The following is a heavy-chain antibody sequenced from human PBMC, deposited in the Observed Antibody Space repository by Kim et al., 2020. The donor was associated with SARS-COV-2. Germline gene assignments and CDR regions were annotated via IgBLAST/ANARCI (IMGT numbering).Heavy chain of an antibody. CDR2: IWYDGNNK. Sequence: GGSLRLSCAASGFTFSSYGMHWVRQAPGKGLEWVAVIWYDGNNKYYADSVKGRFTISRDNSKNTLYLQMNSLRAEDTAMYYCARSHYDSSSDYWGQGTLVTVSS. CDR3: ARSHYDSSSDY. CDR1: GFTFSSYG. V-gene: IGHV3-33*01. J-gene: IGHJ4*02. D-gene: IGHD3-22*01.